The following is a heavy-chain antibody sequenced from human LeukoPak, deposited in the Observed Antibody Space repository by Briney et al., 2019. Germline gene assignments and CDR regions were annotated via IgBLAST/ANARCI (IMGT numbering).Heavy chain of an antibody. CDR1: GGTFSSYA. CDR2: ILPIFGTA. V-gene: IGHV1-69*13. J-gene: IGHJ4*02. Sequence: SVKVSCKASGGTFSSYAISWVRQAPGQGLEWMGGILPIFGTANYAQKFQGRVTITADESTSTAYMELSSLRSEDTAVYYCARVNWRSRGSFDYWGQGTLVTVSS. D-gene: IGHD2-2*01. CDR3: ARVNWRSRGSFDY.